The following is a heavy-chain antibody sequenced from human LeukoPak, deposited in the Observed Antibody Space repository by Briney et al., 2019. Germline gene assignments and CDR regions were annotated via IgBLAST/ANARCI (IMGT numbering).Heavy chain of an antibody. Sequence: SETLSLTCAVYGGSFSGYYWSWIRQPPGKGLEWIGEINHSGSTNYNPSLKSRVTMSVDTSKNQFSLKLSSVTAADTAVYYCARGSFGYCSSTSCYGGIRWFDPWGQGTLVTVSS. D-gene: IGHD2-2*03. J-gene: IGHJ5*02. CDR3: ARGSFGYCSSTSCYGGIRWFDP. CDR2: INHSGST. CDR1: GGSFSGYY. V-gene: IGHV4-34*01.